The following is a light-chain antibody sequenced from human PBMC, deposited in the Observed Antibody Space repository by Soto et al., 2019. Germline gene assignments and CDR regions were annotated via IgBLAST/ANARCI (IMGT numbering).Light chain of an antibody. CDR2: DVS. CDR1: SSDVGGYNY. V-gene: IGLV2-14*01. J-gene: IGLJ1*01. Sequence: SALTQPASLSGSPGQSITISFTGTSSDVGGYNYVSWYQQHPGKAPKLMIYDVSNRPSGVSNRFSGSKSGNTASLTISGLQAEDEADYYCSSYTSSSTYVFGTGTKVTVL. CDR3: SSYTSSSTYV.